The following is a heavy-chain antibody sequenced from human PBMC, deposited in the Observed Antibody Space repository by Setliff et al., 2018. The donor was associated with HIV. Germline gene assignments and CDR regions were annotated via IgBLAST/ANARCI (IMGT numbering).Heavy chain of an antibody. J-gene: IGHJ4*02. D-gene: IGHD6-19*01. CDR3: ASGREAVAGALHFDY. CDR2: IYTSGST. Sequence: SETLSLTCTVSGGSISGYYWSWIRQSPGKGLEWNGYIYTSGSTKYNPSLKSRVTISLDSSKNQFSLKLSTVTAADTAVYYCASGREAVAGALHFDYWGQGTLVTVSS. V-gene: IGHV4-4*08. CDR1: GGSISGYY.